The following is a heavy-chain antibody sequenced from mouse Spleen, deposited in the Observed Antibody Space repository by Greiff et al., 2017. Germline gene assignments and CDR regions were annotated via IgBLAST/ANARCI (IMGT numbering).Heavy chain of an antibody. Sequence: EVKLMESGGGLVKPGGSLKLSCAASGFTFSSYAMSWVRQTPEKRLEWVATISSGGSYTYYPDSVKGRFTISRDNAKNTLYLQMSSLRSEDTAMYYCARQRDPYWYFDVWGAGTTVTVSS. D-gene: IGHD3-3*01. V-gene: IGHV5-9-3*01. CDR3: ARQRDPYWYFDV. J-gene: IGHJ1*01. CDR1: GFTFSSYA. CDR2: ISSGGSYT.